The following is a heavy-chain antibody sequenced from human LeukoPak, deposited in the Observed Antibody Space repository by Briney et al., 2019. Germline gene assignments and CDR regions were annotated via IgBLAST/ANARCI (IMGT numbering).Heavy chain of an antibody. CDR3: ARGTMGDGSGSYRPKNWFDP. CDR1: GYSISSGYY. V-gene: IGHV4-38-2*02. D-gene: IGHD3-10*01. Sequence: SETLSLTCTVSGYSISSGYYWGWIRQPPGKGLEWIGSIYHSGSTYYNPSLKSRVTISVDTSKNQFSLKLSSVTAADTAVYYCARGTMGDGSGSYRPKNWFDPWGQGTLVTVSS. J-gene: IGHJ5*02. CDR2: IYHSGST.